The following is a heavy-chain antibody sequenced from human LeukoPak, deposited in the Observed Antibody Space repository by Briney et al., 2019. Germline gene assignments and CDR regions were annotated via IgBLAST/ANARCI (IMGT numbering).Heavy chain of an antibody. CDR1: GFTFSSYE. Sequence: GGSLRLSCAASGFTFSSYEMNWLRQAPGKGLEWVSYISSTGTTIYYADSVKSRFTISRDNAKNSLYLQMNSLRAEDTAVYYCARDLKSGLWGQGTLVAVSS. CDR3: ARDLKSGL. D-gene: IGHD3-10*01. V-gene: IGHV3-48*03. J-gene: IGHJ4*02. CDR2: ISSTGTTI.